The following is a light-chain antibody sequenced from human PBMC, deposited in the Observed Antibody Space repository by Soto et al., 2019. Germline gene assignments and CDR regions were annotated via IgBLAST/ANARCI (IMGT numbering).Light chain of an antibody. Sequence: EIVMTQSPATLSVSVGERATLSCRASHSVSSKLAWYQQKPGQAPRLLIYGASTRATDIPARFSGSGSGTEFTLTISSLQSEDFAVYHCQQYNDWPPQLTFGGGTKVEIK. CDR3: QQYNDWPPQLT. CDR1: HSVSSK. CDR2: GAS. V-gene: IGKV3-15*01. J-gene: IGKJ4*01.